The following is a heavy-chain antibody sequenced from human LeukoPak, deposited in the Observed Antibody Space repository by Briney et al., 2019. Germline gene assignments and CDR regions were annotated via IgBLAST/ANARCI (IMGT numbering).Heavy chain of an antibody. V-gene: IGHV3-30*18. CDR2: ISYDGSNK. CDR1: GFTFSSYG. D-gene: IGHD6-19*01. CDR3: AKEWAPRLSPNIAVAGTLDY. Sequence: GGSLRLSCAASGFTFSSYGMHWVRQAPGEGLEWVAVISYDGSNKYYADSVKGRFTISRDNSKNTLYLQMNSLRAEDTAVYYCAKEWAPRLSPNIAVAGTLDYWGQGTLVTVSS. J-gene: IGHJ4*02.